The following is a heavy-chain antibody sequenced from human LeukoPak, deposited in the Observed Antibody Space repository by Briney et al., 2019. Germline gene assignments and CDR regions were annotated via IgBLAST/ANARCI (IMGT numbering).Heavy chain of an antibody. CDR2: IYYSASA. CDR1: GGSVSSGSYY. J-gene: IGHJ4*02. CDR3: AAYRTSFEMGTT. D-gene: IGHD5-24*01. V-gene: IGHV4-61*01. Sequence: PSETLSLTCTVSGGSVSSGSYYWSWIRQPPGKGLEWIGYIYYSASANYNPSLKSRVTISVDTSKNQFSLRLSSVTAADTAMYYCAAYRTSFEMGTTWGQGALVTVSS.